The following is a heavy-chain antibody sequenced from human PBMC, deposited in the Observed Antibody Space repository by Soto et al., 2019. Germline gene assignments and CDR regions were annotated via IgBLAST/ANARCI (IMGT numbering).Heavy chain of an antibody. J-gene: IGHJ6*02. CDR3: ARAYSSSLPYYYYGMDV. CDR2: IIPIFGTA. V-gene: IGHV1-69*06. D-gene: IGHD6-13*01. Sequence: SVKVSCKASGGTFSSYAISWVRQAPGQGLEWMGGIIPIFGTANYAQKFQGRVTITADKSTSTAYMELGSLRSEDTAVYYCARAYSSSLPYYYYGMDVWGHGTTVTVSS. CDR1: GGTFSSYA.